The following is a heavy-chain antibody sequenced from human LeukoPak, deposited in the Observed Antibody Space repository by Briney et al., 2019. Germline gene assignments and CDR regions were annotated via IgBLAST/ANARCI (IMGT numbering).Heavy chain of an antibody. D-gene: IGHD6-19*01. CDR3: AKGKDSVAGATNDY. CDR2: IKEDGSEK. CDR1: GFPFSTSW. Sequence: PGGSLRLSCAASGFPFSTSWMNWVRQAPGKGLEWVANIKEDGSEKHYVDSVKGRFTISRDNAKNSLYLQMNSLRAEDTAVYYCAKGKDSVAGATNDYWGQGTLVTVSS. J-gene: IGHJ4*02. V-gene: IGHV3-7*01.